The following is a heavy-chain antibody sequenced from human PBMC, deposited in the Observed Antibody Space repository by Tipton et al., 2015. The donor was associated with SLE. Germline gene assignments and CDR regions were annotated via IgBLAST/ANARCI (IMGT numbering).Heavy chain of an antibody. Sequence: QLVQSGPEVKKPGASVKVSCRASGYIFSTYGISWVRQAPGQGLEWMGWINPYNDNTDYVELLQGRVTMTTGTSTGTAYMELTSLNSDDTAIYYCARHTVAGYTYYMDVWGTGTTVTVSS. CDR3: ARHTVAGYTYYMDV. CDR2: INPYNDNT. V-gene: IGHV1-18*01. CDR1: GYIFSTYG. D-gene: IGHD5-24*01. J-gene: IGHJ6*03.